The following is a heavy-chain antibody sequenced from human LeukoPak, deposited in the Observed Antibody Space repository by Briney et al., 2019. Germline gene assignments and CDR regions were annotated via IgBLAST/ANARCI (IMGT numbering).Heavy chain of an antibody. J-gene: IGHJ4*02. V-gene: IGHV4-34*01. Sequence: SETLSLTCAVYGGSFSGYYWSWIRQPPGKGLEWIGEINHSGSTNYNPSLKSRATISVDTSKNQFSLKLSSVTAADTAVYYCARVKVGGLDYWGQGTLVTVSS. CDR3: ARVKVGGLDY. CDR1: GGSFSGYY. CDR2: INHSGST.